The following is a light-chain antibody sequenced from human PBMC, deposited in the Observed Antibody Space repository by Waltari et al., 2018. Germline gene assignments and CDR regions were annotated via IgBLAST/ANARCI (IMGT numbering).Light chain of an antibody. CDR2: GTS. V-gene: IGKV3-20*01. Sequence: GERATLSCRASQSVGRSLTWYQQKPGQAPRLLIYGTSTRATGIPDRFSGSGSGTDFSLTISRLEPEDFAVYYCQKYERLPATFGQGTKVEIK. J-gene: IGKJ1*01. CDR3: QKYERLPAT. CDR1: QSVGRS.